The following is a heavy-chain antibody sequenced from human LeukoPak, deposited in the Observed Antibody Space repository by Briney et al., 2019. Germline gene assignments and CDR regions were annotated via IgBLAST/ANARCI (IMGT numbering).Heavy chain of an antibody. CDR2: ISHDGTVE. CDR1: DFTFSSYG. D-gene: IGHD5-18*01. Sequence: GGSLRLSCAASDFTFSSYGMHWVRQASGKGLECVAFISHDGTVEKFADSVKGRFTISRDNSKNILNLRLDSLRPEDTAVYYCARGPQKRRITAMVKEPHGYWGQGTLVTVSS. V-gene: IGHV3-30*02. CDR3: ARGPQKRRITAMVKEPHGY. J-gene: IGHJ4*02.